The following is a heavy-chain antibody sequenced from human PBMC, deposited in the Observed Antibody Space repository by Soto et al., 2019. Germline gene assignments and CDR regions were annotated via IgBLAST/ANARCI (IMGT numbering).Heavy chain of an antibody. CDR2: TSYDGSDK. Sequence: QVQLVESGGGVVQPGTSLRVSCVGSGFTFRSYVIHWVRQAPGKGLEWVALTSYDGSDKYYGDSVKGRFTISRDNSRNTVDLQMDSLRLEDTALYVWAGGGTKWGLDVGGQGTLVSVSS. V-gene: IGHV3-30*19. D-gene: IGHD2-21*01. CDR1: GFTFRSYV. J-gene: IGHJ1*01. CDR3: AGGGTKWGLDV.